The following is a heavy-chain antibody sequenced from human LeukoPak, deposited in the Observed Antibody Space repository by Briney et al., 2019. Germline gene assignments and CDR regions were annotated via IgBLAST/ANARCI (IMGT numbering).Heavy chain of an antibody. CDR3: ARDRYSSSSPGKYYYMDV. J-gene: IGHJ6*03. V-gene: IGHV1-69*13. CDR1: GGTFISYA. Sequence: GASVKVSCKASGGTFISYAISWVRQAPGQGLEWMGGIIPIFGTANYAQKFQGRVTITADESTSTAYMELSSLRSEDTAVYYCARDRYSSSSPGKYYYMDVWGKGTTVTVSS. CDR2: IIPIFGTA. D-gene: IGHD6-6*01.